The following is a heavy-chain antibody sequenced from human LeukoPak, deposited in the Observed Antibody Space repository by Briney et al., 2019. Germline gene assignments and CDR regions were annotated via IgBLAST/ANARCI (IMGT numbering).Heavy chain of an antibody. CDR1: GYTLAGYY. J-gene: IGHJ6*03. CDR3: ARVTYEYYYMDV. D-gene: IGHD2-21*02. CDR2: ISAYNGNT. V-gene: IGHV1-2*02. Sequence: GASVKVSCKSSGYTLAGYYMHWVRQAPGQGLEWMGWISAYNGNTNYAQKFQGRVTMTRDTSISTAYMELSRLRSDDTAVYYCARVTYEYYYMDVWGKGTTVTVSS.